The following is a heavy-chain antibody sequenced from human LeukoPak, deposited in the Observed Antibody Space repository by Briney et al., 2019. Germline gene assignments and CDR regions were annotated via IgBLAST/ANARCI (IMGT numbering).Heavy chain of an antibody. V-gene: IGHV4-4*09. Sequence: SETLSLTCAVSGGSINGYYWTWIRQPPEMGLEWIGNIHPSGSSNYNPSLKSRVTISVDTSKNQFSLRLSSVTAADTAVYYCARLWMGYYFDYWGQGTQVTDSS. CDR3: ARLWMGYYFDY. J-gene: IGHJ4*02. CDR1: GGSINGYY. D-gene: IGHD5-12*01. CDR2: IHPSGSS.